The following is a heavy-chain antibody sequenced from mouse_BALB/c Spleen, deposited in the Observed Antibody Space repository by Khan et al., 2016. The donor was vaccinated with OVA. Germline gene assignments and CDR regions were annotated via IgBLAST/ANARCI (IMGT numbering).Heavy chain of an antibody. J-gene: IGHJ4*01. V-gene: IGHV5-6*01. CDR1: GFTFSRYG. CDR3: ARAYYGNDYYAMDY. Sequence: EVELVESGGDLVKPGGSLKVSCATSGFTFSRYGMSWVRQTPDKRLEWVATISSGGRYTYFPDSVKGRFTISRDNAKNTLYLQMSSLKSEDTAMYYCARAYYGNDYYAMDYWGQGTSVTASS. D-gene: IGHD2-10*01. CDR2: ISSGGRYT.